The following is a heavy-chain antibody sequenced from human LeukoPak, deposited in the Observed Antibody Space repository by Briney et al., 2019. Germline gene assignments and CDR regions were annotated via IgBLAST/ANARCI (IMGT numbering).Heavy chain of an antibody. CDR2: INPNSGDT. V-gene: IGHV1-2*02. D-gene: IGHD1-1*01. J-gene: IGHJ4*02. Sequence: ASVKVSCKASGYTFTGPYIHWVRQAPGQGFEWMGWINPNSGDTNYAQNFQGRVTMTRDTSISTAYMELSRLRVDDMAVYYCARAYNWGYDYWGQGTLVTVSS. CDR3: ARAYNWGYDY. CDR1: GYTFTGPY.